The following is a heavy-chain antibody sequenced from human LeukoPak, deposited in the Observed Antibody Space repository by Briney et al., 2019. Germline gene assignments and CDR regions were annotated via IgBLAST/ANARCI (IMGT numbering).Heavy chain of an antibody. J-gene: IGHJ4*02. V-gene: IGHV3-30*04. Sequence: PGGSLRLSCAASGFTFRNFAMHWVRQAPGKGLEWVAVLSSDGGSKDYADSVKGRFTISRDNAKNSLYLQMNSLRAEDTAVYYCARELDGAAAGSYDYWGQGTLVTVSS. CDR2: LSSDGGSK. CDR1: GFTFRNFA. CDR3: ARELDGAAAGSYDY. D-gene: IGHD6-13*01.